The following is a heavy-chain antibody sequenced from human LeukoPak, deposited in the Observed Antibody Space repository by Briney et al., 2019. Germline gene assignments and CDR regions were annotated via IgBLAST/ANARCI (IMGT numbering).Heavy chain of an antibody. V-gene: IGHV4-4*07. CDR1: GGSINTYF. CDR3: ARESPSTGIIDY. J-gene: IGHJ4*02. CDR2: IYPSGST. Sequence: SETLSLTCTVSGGSINTYFWTWIRQPAGKGLQWIGRIYPSGSTNYSPSLKSRVTISVDRSKNQFSLKLSSVTAADTAVYYCARESPSTGIIDYWGQGTLVTVSS. D-gene: IGHD4-17*01.